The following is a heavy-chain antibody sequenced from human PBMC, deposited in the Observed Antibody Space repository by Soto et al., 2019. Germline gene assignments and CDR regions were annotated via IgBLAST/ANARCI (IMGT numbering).Heavy chain of an antibody. V-gene: IGHV1-18*04. J-gene: IGHJ4*02. CDR3: ARERYVASRHSHNYS. CDR2: TSTNNDDR. D-gene: IGHD2-15*01. CDR1: GYRFSTYG. Sequence: ASVKVSCKASGYRFSTYGINWVRQAPGQGLERMGGTSTNNDDRNYAQKFQGRVTFTTDTSTSTAYMELRSLISDDTAVYFCARERYVASRHSHNYSWDQGTQVTAPQ.